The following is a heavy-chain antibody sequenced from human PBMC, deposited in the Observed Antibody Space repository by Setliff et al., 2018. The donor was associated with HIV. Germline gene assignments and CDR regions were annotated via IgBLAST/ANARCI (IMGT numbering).Heavy chain of an antibody. CDR3: ASSWGNSSGWTIDY. CDR1: GFTFSNYG. Sequence: GGSLRLSCAASGFTFSNYGIHWVRQAPGKGLEWVAFIRYDGSNKYYADSVKGRFTISRDNAKNSLYLQMNSLRAEDTAVYYCASSWGNSSGWTIDYWGQGTLVTVSS. J-gene: IGHJ4*02. CDR2: IRYDGSNK. D-gene: IGHD6-19*01. V-gene: IGHV3-30*02.